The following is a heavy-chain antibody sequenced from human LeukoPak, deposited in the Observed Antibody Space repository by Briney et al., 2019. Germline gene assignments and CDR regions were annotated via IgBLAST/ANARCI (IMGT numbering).Heavy chain of an antibody. CDR3: ARDQGGPRDY. CDR2: IYSGGST. J-gene: IGHJ4*02. V-gene: IGHV3-53*01. Sequence: GGSLRLSCAASGFTVSSNYMSWVRQAPGKGLEWVSVIYSGGSTYYADSVKGRFTVSRDNSKNTLYLQMNSLRAEGTAVYYCARDQGGPRDYWGQGSLVTVSS. D-gene: IGHD3-16*01. CDR1: GFTVSSNY.